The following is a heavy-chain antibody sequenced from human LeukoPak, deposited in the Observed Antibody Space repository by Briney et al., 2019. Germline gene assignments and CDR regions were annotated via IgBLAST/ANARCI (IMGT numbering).Heavy chain of an antibody. D-gene: IGHD3-22*01. CDR3: AKSYYFDGSGFYPFDY. Sequence: PGGSLRLSCAASGYTFSSYSMNWVRQAPGKGLEWVSSISSSSSYIYYADSVKGRFTISRDNSKNTLYLQMNTLRAEDTAVYHCAKSYYFDGSGFYPFDYWGQGTLVTVSS. CDR1: GYTFSSYS. V-gene: IGHV3-21*04. CDR2: ISSSSSYI. J-gene: IGHJ4*02.